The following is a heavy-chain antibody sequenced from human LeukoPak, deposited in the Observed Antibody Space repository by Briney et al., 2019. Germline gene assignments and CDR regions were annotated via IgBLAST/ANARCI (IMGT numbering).Heavy chain of an antibody. CDR3: ARLTTGTGEDYYYYYMDV. CDR1: GGSISSYY. Sequence: SETLSLTCTVSGGSISSYYWSWIRQPAGKGLEWIGRIYTSGSTNYNPSLKSRVTMSVDTSKNQFSLKLSSVTAADTAVYYCARLTTGTGEDYYYYYMDVWGKGTTVTVSS. CDR2: IYTSGST. D-gene: IGHD1-1*01. V-gene: IGHV4-4*07. J-gene: IGHJ6*03.